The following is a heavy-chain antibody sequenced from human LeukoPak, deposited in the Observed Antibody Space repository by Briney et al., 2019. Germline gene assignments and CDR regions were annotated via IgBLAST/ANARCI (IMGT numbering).Heavy chain of an antibody. V-gene: IGHV1-24*01. D-gene: IGHD6-19*01. CDR2: FDPEDGET. CDR1: GYTLTELS. Sequence: ASVKVSCKVSGYTLTELSMHWVRQAPGKGLEWMGGFDPEDGETIYAQKFQGRVTMTEDTSTDTAYMELSSLRSEDTAVYYCASGFVAVAGTLVDYWDQGTLVTVSS. J-gene: IGHJ4*02. CDR3: ASGFVAVAGTLVDY.